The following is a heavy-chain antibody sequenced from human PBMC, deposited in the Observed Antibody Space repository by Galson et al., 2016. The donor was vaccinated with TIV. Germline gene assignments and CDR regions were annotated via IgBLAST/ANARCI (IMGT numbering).Heavy chain of an antibody. CDR3: AKDRGGGTSWYFEY. Sequence: SLRLSCAVFGFTFDDFAMHWVRRVPGKGLEWVSLISWDGGSTYYADSVKGRFTISRDNSKDSLYLQMNSLRPDDSGLYYCAKDRGGGTSWYFEYWGKGTTVTVSS. D-gene: IGHD6-13*01. CDR2: ISWDGGST. J-gene: IGHJ6*04. CDR1: GFTFDDFA. V-gene: IGHV3-43D*03.